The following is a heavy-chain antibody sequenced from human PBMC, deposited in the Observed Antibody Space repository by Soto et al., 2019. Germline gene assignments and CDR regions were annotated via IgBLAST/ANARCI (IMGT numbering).Heavy chain of an antibody. CDR3: ARGLPNFSSFDS. J-gene: IGHJ4*02. CDR2: VSSDGSST. CDR1: GFTFSSYW. Sequence: EVPLVESGGGLVQPGESLRLSCAASGFTFSSYWMHWIRQAPGKGLVWVARVSSDGSSTVYANSVTGRLTISRDNAKNTLYLQMNSPGDEDTAVYYCARGLPNFSSFDSWGQGTLVTVSS. V-gene: IGHV3-74*01. D-gene: IGHD5-12*01.